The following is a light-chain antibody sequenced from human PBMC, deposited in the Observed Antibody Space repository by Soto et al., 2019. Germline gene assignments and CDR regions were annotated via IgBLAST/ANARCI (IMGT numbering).Light chain of an antibody. V-gene: IGKV3-15*01. CDR3: QQYDIWSPYT. Sequence: TQSPDTMSFSPWYRLTLSCRASQNIRSSLAWYQQRPGQAPRLLIYDASTRATGIPPRFSGGGSGTEFTVTISSLQSEDFAIYYCQQYDIWSPYTFGQGTKVDIK. CDR2: DAS. CDR1: QNIRSS. J-gene: IGKJ2*01.